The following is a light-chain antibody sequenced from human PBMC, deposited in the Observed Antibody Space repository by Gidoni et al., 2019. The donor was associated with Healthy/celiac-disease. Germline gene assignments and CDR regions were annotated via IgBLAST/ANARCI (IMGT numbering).Light chain of an antibody. Sequence: IVLKQSPATLSLSPGERATLSGMASQSVSSYLAWYQQKPGQAPRLLIYDASNRATGIPARFIGSGSVTDFTLTISRLEPEDFAVYYFQQRSNWLSGFTFGPGTKVDIK. J-gene: IGKJ3*01. CDR1: QSVSSY. V-gene: IGKV3-11*01. CDR2: DAS. CDR3: QQRSNWLSGFT.